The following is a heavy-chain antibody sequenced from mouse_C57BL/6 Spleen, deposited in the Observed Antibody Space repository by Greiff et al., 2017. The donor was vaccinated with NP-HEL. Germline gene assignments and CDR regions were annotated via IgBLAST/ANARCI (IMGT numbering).Heavy chain of an antibody. Sequence: EVQLQQSGPELVKPGASVKISCKASGYSFTDYNMNWVKQSNGKSLEWIGVINPNYGTTSYNQKFKGKATLTVDQSSSTAYMQLNSLTSEDSAVYYCARSGNYDYDDGYYAMDYWGQGTSVTVSS. CDR1: GYSFTDYN. D-gene: IGHD2-4*01. CDR2: INPNYGTT. CDR3: ARSGNYDYDDGYYAMDY. J-gene: IGHJ4*01. V-gene: IGHV1-39*01.